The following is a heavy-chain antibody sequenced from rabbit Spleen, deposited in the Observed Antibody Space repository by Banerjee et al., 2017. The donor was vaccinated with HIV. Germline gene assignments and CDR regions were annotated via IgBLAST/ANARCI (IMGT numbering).Heavy chain of an antibody. CDR1: GFSFSSGYF. D-gene: IGHD6-1*01. V-gene: IGHV1S45*01. CDR3: AREYYTYGVGGYVYVDL. Sequence: QEQLKESGGGLVQPGGSLKVSCIASGFSFSSGYFMCWVRQAPGKGLEWIACIYTGSGGNTYYASWAKGRFTVSKASSTTVTLQMTSLTAADTATYFCAREYYTYGVGGYVYVDLWGPGTLVTVS. CDR2: IYTGSGGNT. J-gene: IGHJ4*01.